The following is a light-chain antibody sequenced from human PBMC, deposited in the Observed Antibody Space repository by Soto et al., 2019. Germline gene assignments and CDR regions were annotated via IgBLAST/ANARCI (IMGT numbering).Light chain of an antibody. Sequence: QSVLTQPPSVSAAPGQKVTISCSGSSSNIGNNYVSWYQQLPGTAPKLLIYDNNKRPSGIPDRFSDSKSGTSATLAITGLQTEDEADYYCGTWDSSLSTYVFATGTKVTVL. CDR2: DNN. CDR1: SSNIGNNY. J-gene: IGLJ1*01. V-gene: IGLV1-51*01. CDR3: GTWDSSLSTYV.